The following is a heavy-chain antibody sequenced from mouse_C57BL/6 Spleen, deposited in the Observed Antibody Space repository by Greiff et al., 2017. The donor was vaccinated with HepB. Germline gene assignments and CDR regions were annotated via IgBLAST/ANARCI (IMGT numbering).Heavy chain of an antibody. V-gene: IGHV3-6*01. CDR3: ARGSWVYVDY. J-gene: IGHJ2*01. CDR1: GYSITSGYY. Sequence: EVQLQESGPGLVKPSQSLSLTCSVTGYSITSGYYWNWIRQFPGNKLEWMGYISYDGSNNYNPSLKNRISITRDTSKNQFFLKLNSVTTEDTATYYCARGSWVYVDYWGQGTTLTVSS. CDR2: ISYDGSN.